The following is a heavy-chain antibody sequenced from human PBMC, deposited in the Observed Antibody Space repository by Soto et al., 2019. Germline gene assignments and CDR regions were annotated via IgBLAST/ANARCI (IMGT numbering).Heavy chain of an antibody. Sequence: EVQLVESGGGLVQPGRSLRLSCAASGFTFDDYAMYWVRQAPGKGLEWVSGTSWNSGSIGYADSVKGRFTISRDNAKNSLYLQMNSLRAEDTALYYCAKGKTTVTTSSFDYWGQGTLVTVSS. CDR1: GFTFDDYA. CDR3: AKGKTTVTTSSFDY. V-gene: IGHV3-9*01. J-gene: IGHJ4*02. D-gene: IGHD4-17*01. CDR2: TSWNSGSI.